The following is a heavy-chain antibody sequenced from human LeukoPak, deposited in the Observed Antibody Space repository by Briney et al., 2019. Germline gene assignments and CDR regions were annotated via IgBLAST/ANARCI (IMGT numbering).Heavy chain of an antibody. CDR3: ARAVWENYDFWSGYWGY. CDR2: IYYSGST. CDR1: GGSISSYY. Sequence: SETLSLTCTVSGGSISSYYWSWIRQPPGKGLEWIGYIYYSGSTNYNPSLKSRVTISVDTSKNQFSLKLSSVTAADTAVYYCARAVWENYDFWSGYWGYWGQGTLVTVSS. J-gene: IGHJ4*02. V-gene: IGHV4-59*01. D-gene: IGHD3-3*01.